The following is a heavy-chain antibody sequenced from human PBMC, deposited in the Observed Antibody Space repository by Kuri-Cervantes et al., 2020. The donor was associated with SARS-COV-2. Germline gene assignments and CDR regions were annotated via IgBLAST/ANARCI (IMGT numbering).Heavy chain of an antibody. J-gene: IGHJ6*02. Sequence: ASVKVSCKASGYTFTSYDINWVRQATGQGLEWMGWVNPNSGNTGYAQKFQGRVTMTRNTSISTAYMELGSLRSEDTAVYYCARDLSRITMIVVVITNGYYGMDVWGQGTTVTVSS. D-gene: IGHD3-22*01. CDR3: ARDLSRITMIVVVITNGYYGMDV. CDR1: GYTFTSYD. V-gene: IGHV1-8*01. CDR2: VNPNSGNT.